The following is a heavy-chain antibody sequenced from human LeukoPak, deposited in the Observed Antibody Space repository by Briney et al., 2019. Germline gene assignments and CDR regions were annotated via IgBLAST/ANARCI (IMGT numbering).Heavy chain of an antibody. D-gene: IGHD6-19*01. CDR2: ISYNGGSI. CDR1: GFTFDDYT. CDR3: AKDVGSSGWYFHY. Sequence: GGSLRLSCAASGFTFDDYTMHWVRQAPGKGLEWVSLISYNGGSIYYADSVRGRFTISRDNSKNSLYLQMNSLRTEDTALYYCAKDVGSSGWYFHYWGQGTLVTVSS. V-gene: IGHV3-43*01. J-gene: IGHJ4*02.